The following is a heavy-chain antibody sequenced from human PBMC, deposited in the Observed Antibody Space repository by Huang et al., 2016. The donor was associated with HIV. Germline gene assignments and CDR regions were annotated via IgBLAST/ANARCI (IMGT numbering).Heavy chain of an antibody. CDR2: SNSDGSGS. V-gene: IGHV3-74*01. CDR3: VRDPRIQSWLNYFDY. Sequence: EVQLVESGGGLVQPGGSLRLSCAASGFTFSSYWMHWVRQAPGKGLVVGSRSNSDGSGSGYADSVKGRFTISRDNAKNTLYLQMNSLRAEDTAVYYCVRDPRIQSWLNYFDYWGQGTLVSVSS. D-gene: IGHD3-22*01. CDR1: GFTFSSYW. J-gene: IGHJ4*02.